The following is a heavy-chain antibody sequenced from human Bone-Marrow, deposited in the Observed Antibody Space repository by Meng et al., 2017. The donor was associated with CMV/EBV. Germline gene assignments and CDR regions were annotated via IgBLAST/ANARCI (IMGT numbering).Heavy chain of an antibody. J-gene: IGHJ6*02. D-gene: IGHD2-21*02. CDR1: GFNFNIYS. CDR2: ISGGTTYSM. CDR3: ARVKLLGNYGMDV. V-gene: IGHV3-48*04. Sequence: GESLKISCAASGFNFNIYSMNWVRQAPGKGLEWVSHISGGTTYSMYYADSVKGRFTISRDNAKNSLYLQINSLRVEDTAVYYCARVKLLGNYGMDVWGQGTTVTVSS.